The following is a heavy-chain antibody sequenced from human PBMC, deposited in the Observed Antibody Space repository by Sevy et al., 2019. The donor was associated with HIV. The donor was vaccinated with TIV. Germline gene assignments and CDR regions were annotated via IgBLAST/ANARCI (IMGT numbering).Heavy chain of an antibody. J-gene: IGHJ4*02. D-gene: IGHD6-13*01. Sequence: GESLKISCKGSGYSFANNWIGWVRQMPGKGLEWMGIVYPGDSDTTYSPSFQGQVTISVDKSISTAYLKWNSLKASDTAMYYCARIPVAAAGLYYFDYWGQGTLVTVSS. CDR3: ARIPVAAAGLYYFDY. CDR2: VYPGDSDT. CDR1: GYSFANNW. V-gene: IGHV5-51*01.